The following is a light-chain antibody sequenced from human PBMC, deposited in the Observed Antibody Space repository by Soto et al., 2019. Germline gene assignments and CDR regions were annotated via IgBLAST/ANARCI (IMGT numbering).Light chain of an antibody. CDR1: SSDVGGYNY. Sequence: QSALTQPPSASGSPGQSVTISCTGTSSDVGGYNYVSWYQRHPGKAPKLIIYAVSSRPSGVPDRFSGSKSGNTASLTVSGLQAEDEADYYCSSYAGSNTVVFGGGTKVTVL. J-gene: IGLJ3*02. CDR2: AVS. V-gene: IGLV2-8*01. CDR3: SSYAGSNTVV.